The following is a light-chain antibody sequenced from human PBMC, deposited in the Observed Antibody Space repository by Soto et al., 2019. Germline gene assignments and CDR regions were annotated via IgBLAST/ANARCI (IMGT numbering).Light chain of an antibody. J-gene: IGLJ2*01. CDR3: QSYDSSLSGSV. Sequence: QPVLTQPPSVSGAPGQRVSISCTGNSSNIGTGYDVHWYQQFPGTAPRLLIYDNINRPSGVPDRFSGSKSGTSASLAITGLQADDEADYYCQSYDSSLSGSVFGGGTQLTVL. CDR2: DNI. CDR1: SSNIGTGYD. V-gene: IGLV1-40*01.